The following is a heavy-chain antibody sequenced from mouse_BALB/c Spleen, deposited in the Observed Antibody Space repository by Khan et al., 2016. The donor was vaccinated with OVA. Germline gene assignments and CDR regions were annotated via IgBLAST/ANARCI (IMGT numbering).Heavy chain of an antibody. V-gene: IGHV1-20*02. J-gene: IGHJ2*01. Sequence: VQLKESGPELVRPGASVKISCKASGYSFTGYFMYWVMQSPGKSLEWIGRINPHIGETFYNQRFKDKATMTVDESTSTAYLELRSLASEDSAVYYCTRIYSGGFDYWGQGTTLTVSS. CDR1: GYSFTGYF. CDR3: TRIYSGGFDY. CDR2: INPHIGET. D-gene: IGHD1-3*01.